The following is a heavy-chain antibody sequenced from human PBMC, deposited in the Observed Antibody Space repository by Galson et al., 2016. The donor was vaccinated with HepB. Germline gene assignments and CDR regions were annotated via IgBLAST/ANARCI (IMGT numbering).Heavy chain of an antibody. Sequence: PALVKPTQTLTLTCTFSGFSLTTNGVGVGWIRQSPGKALEWLALIYWDDDKRYSPSLKSRLTITKDTSKNQVVLTMTSMDPVDTATYCCAHLRAIAAAGRSFDYWGQGTLVTVSS. CDR3: AHLRAIAAAGRSFDY. CDR1: GFSLTTNGVG. D-gene: IGHD6-13*01. V-gene: IGHV2-5*02. CDR2: IYWDDDK. J-gene: IGHJ4*02.